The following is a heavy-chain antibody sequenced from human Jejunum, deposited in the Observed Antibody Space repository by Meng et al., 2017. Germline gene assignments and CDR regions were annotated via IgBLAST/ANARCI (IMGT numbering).Heavy chain of an antibody. CDR2: IYYSGSS. V-gene: IGHV4-59*13. CDR3: AQKFDYGDVFDS. Sequence: SETLSLTCNVSGGSLGTYYWTWIRQPPGKGLEWIGQIYYSGSSKYNPSLKSRVTISVDTSKNQFSLRLNSVTAADAAIYYCAQKFDYGDVFDSWGQGTMVTVSS. CDR1: GGSLGTYY. J-gene: IGHJ4*02. D-gene: IGHD4-17*01.